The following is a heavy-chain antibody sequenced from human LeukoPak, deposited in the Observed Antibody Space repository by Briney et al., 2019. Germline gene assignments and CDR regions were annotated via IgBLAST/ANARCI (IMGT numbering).Heavy chain of an antibody. Sequence: PGGSLRLSCAASGFSFSSYAMHWVRQAPGKGLEHVSGINSNGGSTYYAKSVKGRFTISRDNSKNTLYLQMGSLSAEDMAVYYCARVAAAGTGKWFDTWGQGTLVTVSS. CDR1: GFSFSSYA. CDR3: ARVAAAGTGKWFDT. J-gene: IGHJ5*02. CDR2: INSNGGST. D-gene: IGHD6-13*01. V-gene: IGHV3-64*01.